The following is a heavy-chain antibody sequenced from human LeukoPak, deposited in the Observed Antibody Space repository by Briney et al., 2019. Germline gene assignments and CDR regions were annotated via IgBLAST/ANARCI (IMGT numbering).Heavy chain of an antibody. CDR2: IYYSGST. Sequence: SQTLSLTCTVSGGSISSGGYYWSWIRQHPGKGLEWIGYIYYSGSTYYNPSLKSRVSISVDTSKNQFSLKLSSVTAADTAVYYCARCPLVRGVILPWFDTWGQGTLVTVSS. D-gene: IGHD3-10*01. V-gene: IGHV4-31*03. CDR1: GGSISSGGYY. J-gene: IGHJ5*02. CDR3: ARCPLVRGVILPWFDT.